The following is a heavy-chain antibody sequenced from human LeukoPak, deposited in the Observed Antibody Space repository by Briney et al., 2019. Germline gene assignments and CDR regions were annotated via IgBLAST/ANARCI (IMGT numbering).Heavy chain of an antibody. CDR1: GGSISSSNW. Sequence: SGTLSLTCAVSGGSISSSNWWSWVRQPPGKGLEWIGSIYYSGNTYYNPSLKSRVTISVDTSKNQFSLKLNSVTATATAVYYCARHYGPWGQGTLVTVSS. CDR3: ARHYGP. J-gene: IGHJ4*02. D-gene: IGHD3-16*01. V-gene: IGHV4-4*02. CDR2: IYYSGNT.